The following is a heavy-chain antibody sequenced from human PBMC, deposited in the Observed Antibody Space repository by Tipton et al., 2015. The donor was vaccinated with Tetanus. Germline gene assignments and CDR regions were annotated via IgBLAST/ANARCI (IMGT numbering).Heavy chain of an antibody. J-gene: IGHJ6*02. CDR1: GGPVSSSNW. V-gene: IGHV4-4*01. CDR3: ARTPDYYYGMDV. Sequence: TLSLTCDVSGGPVSSSNWWSWVRQAPGKGLEWIGEIYYSGTTNYNPSLKSRVTISTEKSKNQVSLRLNSVTAADTAVYFCARTPDYYYGMDVWGQGTTVTVSS. CDR2: IYYSGTT.